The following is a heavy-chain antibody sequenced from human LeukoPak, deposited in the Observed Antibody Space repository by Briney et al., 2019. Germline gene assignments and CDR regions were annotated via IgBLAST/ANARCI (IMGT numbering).Heavy chain of an antibody. D-gene: IGHD6-13*01. CDR2: ISSSSSHI. CDR3: AREGAAAGDY. V-gene: IGHV3-21*01. Sequence: GGSLRLSCAASGFTFSSYSMNWVRQAPGKGLEWVSSISSSSSHIYYADSVKGRFTISRDNAKNSLYLQMNSLRAEDTAVYYCAREGAAAGDYWGQGTLVTVSS. CDR1: GFTFSSYS. J-gene: IGHJ4*02.